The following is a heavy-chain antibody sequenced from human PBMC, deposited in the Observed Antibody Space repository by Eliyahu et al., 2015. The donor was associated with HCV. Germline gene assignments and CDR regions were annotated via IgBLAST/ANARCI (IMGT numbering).Heavy chain of an antibody. Sequence: QEQLVQSGAEVKKPGASVKTSCTASGYTFTSGGXXHNXASVMTACTASGHTFTSGGYTTYAQSFQGRVTMTTDTSTSTFYMELNSLRSEDTAVYYCARESSLSFFDGPSKITHDAFDLWGQGTMVSVSS. CDR2: TFTSGGYT. V-gene: IGHV1-46*01. J-gene: IGHJ3*01. CDR1: GYTFTSG. CDR3: ARESSLSFFDGPSKITHDAFDL. D-gene: IGHD3/OR15-3a*01.